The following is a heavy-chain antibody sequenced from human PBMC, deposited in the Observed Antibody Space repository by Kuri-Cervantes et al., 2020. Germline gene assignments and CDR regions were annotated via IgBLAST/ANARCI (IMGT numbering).Heavy chain of an antibody. Sequence: ASVKVSCKASGYTFTNSGIHWVRQAPGQRLEWMGWISAYNGNTNYAQKLQGRVTMATDTSTSTAYMELRSLRSDDTAVYYCARGEIDYLFDYWGQGTLVTVSS. V-gene: IGHV1-18*04. D-gene: IGHD4/OR15-4a*01. CDR2: ISAYNGNT. J-gene: IGHJ4*02. CDR1: GYTFTNSG. CDR3: ARGEIDYLFDY.